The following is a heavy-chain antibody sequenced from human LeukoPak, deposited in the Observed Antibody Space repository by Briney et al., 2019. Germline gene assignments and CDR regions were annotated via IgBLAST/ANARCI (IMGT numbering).Heavy chain of an antibody. CDR2: ISSGGGDT. CDR1: GFTFSNYA. V-gene: IGHV3-23*01. CDR3: AKAEGATFYYYGVDV. Sequence: PGGSLRLSCAASGFTFSNYAMNWVRQAPGKGLEWVSTISSGGGDTYIADSVKGRFTISRDNSKYTLYLQMNRLRADDTAVYYCAKAEGATFYYYGVDVWGQGTTVTVSS. J-gene: IGHJ6*02.